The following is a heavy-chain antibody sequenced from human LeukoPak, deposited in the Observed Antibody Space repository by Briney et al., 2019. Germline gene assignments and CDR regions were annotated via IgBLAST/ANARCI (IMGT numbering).Heavy chain of an antibody. CDR2: IYYSGSN. CDR1: GGSISSSSYY. D-gene: IGHD2-21*01. Sequence: SETLSLTCTVSGGSISSSSYYWGWIRQPPGKGLEWIGSIYYSGSNYYNPSLKSRVTISVDTSKNQFSLKLSSVTAADTAVYYCARHAIVVVIAISPDAFDIWGQGTMVTVSS. CDR3: ARHAIVVVIAISPDAFDI. J-gene: IGHJ3*02. V-gene: IGHV4-39*01.